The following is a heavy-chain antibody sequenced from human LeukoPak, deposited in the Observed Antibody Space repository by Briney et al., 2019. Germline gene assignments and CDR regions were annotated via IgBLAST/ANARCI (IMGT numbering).Heavy chain of an antibody. V-gene: IGHV3-30-3*01. Sequence: GGSLRLSCAASGFTFSSYAMHWVRQAPGKGLHWVAVISYDGGNKYYADSVKGRFTISRDNSKNTLYLQLNSLRPEDTALYYCARDGYCSSTGCSAYFFDSWGQGTLVTVSS. D-gene: IGHD2-2*03. CDR3: ARDGYCSSTGCSAYFFDS. J-gene: IGHJ4*02. CDR1: GFTFSSYA. CDR2: ISYDGGNK.